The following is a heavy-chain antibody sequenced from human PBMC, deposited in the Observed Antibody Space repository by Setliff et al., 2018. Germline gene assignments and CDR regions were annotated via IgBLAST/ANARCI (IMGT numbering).Heavy chain of an antibody. J-gene: IGHJ3*02. Sequence: ESLKLSCKGSGYSFTDYWIGWVRQMPGEGLEWMGIIHPSNSDTVYSPSFQGQVTISADRSITTAYLQWSSLKASDTAIYYCARNRVALYDAFDIWGQGTMVTVSS. D-gene: IGHD5-12*01. CDR1: GYSFTDYW. V-gene: IGHV5-51*01. CDR3: ARNRVALYDAFDI. CDR2: IHPSNSDT.